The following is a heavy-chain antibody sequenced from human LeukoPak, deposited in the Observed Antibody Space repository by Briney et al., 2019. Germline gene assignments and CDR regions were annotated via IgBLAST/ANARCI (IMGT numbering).Heavy chain of an antibody. V-gene: IGHV3-74*01. CDR1: GFTFSAFW. D-gene: IGHD5-18*01. J-gene: IGHJ4*02. Sequence: GGSLRLSCAASGFTFSAFWMHWVRHAPGKGLVWVSRINSDDSRTTYADSVKGRFTISRDNAKNTLYLQMNSLRAEDTAVYYCARNGGYSPLDYWGQGTLVTVSS. CDR3: ARNGGYSPLDY. CDR2: INSDDSRT.